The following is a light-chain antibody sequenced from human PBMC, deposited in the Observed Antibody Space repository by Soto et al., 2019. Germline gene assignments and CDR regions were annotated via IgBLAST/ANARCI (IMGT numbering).Light chain of an antibody. CDR3: QQSFSPRLT. J-gene: IGKJ4*01. CDR1: QTISTY. CDR2: AAS. Sequence: TRQPHSLSAYLSDRVEISSLASQTISTYLSWFQQKPGKAPKVLIYAASTLQSGVPSRFSGSASGAEFTLTISNLQSEDFATYYCQQSFSPRLTFGWGANVDIK. V-gene: IGKV1-39*01.